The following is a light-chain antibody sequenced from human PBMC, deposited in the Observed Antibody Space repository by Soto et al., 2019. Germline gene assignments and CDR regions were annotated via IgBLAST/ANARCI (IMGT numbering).Light chain of an antibody. CDR2: GAS. CDR3: QQYGSSQA. CDR1: QSVSNSY. Sequence: EIVLTQSPGTLSLSPGERATLSCRASQSVSNSYLAWYQHRPGQAPRLLIYGASSRDPGIPDRFSGSGSGTDFTLTISRLEPEDFAVYHCQQYGSSQAFGQGTRLEIK. J-gene: IGKJ5*01. V-gene: IGKV3-20*01.